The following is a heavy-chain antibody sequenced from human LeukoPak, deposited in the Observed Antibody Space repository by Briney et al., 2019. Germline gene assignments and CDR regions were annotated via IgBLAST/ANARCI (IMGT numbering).Heavy chain of an antibody. D-gene: IGHD4-17*01. V-gene: IGHV1-8*03. J-gene: IGHJ4*02. CDR3: ARGWGDYNEPVVY. Sequence: ASVKVSCKASGYTFTSYDINWVRQATGQGLEWMGWMNPKSGNTGYAQKFQGRVTITRNTSISTAYMELSSLRFEDTAVYYCARGWGDYNEPVVYWGQGTLVTVSS. CDR1: GYTFTSYD. CDR2: MNPKSGNT.